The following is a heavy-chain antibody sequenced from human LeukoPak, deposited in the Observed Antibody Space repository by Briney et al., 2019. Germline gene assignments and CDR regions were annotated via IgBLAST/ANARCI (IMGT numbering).Heavy chain of an antibody. CDR1: GYTFTGYY. Sequence: ASVKVSCKASGYTFTGYYMHWVRQAPGQGLEWMGWINPNSGGTNYAQKFQGRVTMTRDTSISTAYMELSRLRSDDTAVYYCARRPGTVTVEVYYYYGMDVWGQGTTVTVSS. CDR2: INPNSGGT. V-gene: IGHV1-2*02. J-gene: IGHJ6*02. D-gene: IGHD4-17*01. CDR3: ARRPGTVTVEVYYYYGMDV.